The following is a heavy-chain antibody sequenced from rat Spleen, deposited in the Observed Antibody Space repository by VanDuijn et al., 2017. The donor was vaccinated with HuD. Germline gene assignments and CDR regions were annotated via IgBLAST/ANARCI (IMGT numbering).Heavy chain of an antibody. CDR2: IHSAGTT. CDR1: GHSITSSYR. V-gene: IGHV3-3*01. J-gene: IGHJ2*01. CDR3: ARYTATISFDY. Sequence: EVQLQESGPGPVKVSESLSLTCSVTGHSITSSYRWNWIRKFPGNKLEWMGYIHSAGTTNYNPSLKSRISITRDTSKNQFFLHLNSVTTEDTATYFCARYTATISFDYWGRGVMVTVSS. D-gene: IGHD1-10*01.